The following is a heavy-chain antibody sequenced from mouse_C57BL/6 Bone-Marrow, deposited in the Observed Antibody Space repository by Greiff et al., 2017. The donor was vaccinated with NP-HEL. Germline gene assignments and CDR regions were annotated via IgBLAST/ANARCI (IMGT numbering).Heavy chain of an antibody. Sequence: VQLQQSGPELVKPGASVKISCKASGYAFSSSWMNWVKQRPGKGLEWIGRIYPGDGDTNYNGKFKGKATLTADKSSSTAYMQLSSLTSEDSAVYVCARGADGYSWYFDVWGTGTTVTVSS. J-gene: IGHJ1*03. CDR2: IYPGDGDT. CDR1: GYAFSSSW. CDR3: ARGADGYSWYFDV. V-gene: IGHV1-82*01. D-gene: IGHD2-3*01.